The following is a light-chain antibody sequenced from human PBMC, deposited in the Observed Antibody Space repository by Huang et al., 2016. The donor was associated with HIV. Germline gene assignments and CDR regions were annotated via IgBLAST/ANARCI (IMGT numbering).Light chain of an antibody. CDR2: AAS. V-gene: IGKV1-39*01. Sequence: DIQITQSPSSLSASVGDTVIITCRASQNIKRYLTWYQQEPGKAPKLLISAASNLQSGVPSTFSGSGSGTDFTLTINSLQPEDSATYYCQQSARTPRTFGQGTKLEI. CDR1: QNIKRY. CDR3: QQSARTPRT. J-gene: IGKJ2*01.